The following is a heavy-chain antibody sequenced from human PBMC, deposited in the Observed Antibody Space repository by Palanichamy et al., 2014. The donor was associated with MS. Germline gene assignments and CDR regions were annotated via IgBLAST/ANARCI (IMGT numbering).Heavy chain of an antibody. CDR2: ISVYDGKT. CDR1: GYNFISYG. Sequence: QVQLVQSGGEVKKPGASVKVSCKASGYNFISYGINWVRQAPGQRPEWMGWISVYDGKTHHAQKFQGRVTMTADTSANTAYMDLRSLRSDDTAVYYCARVLRPPFRDFHSTGYPDHWGQGTLVTVSS. D-gene: IGHD3-22*01. V-gene: IGHV1-18*01. CDR3: ARVLRPPFRDFHSTGYPDH. J-gene: IGHJ4*02.